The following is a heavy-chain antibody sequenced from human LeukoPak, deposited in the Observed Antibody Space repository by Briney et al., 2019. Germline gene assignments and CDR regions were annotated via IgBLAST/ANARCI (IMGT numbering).Heavy chain of an antibody. Sequence: GSLRLSCAASGFTFSSYSMNWVRQAPGKGLEWVSCISSSSSYIYYADSVKGRFTISRDNAKNSLYLQMNSLRGEDTAVYYCARGLIGVVTIKSLKFDPWGQGTLVTVSS. CDR1: GFTFSSYS. D-gene: IGHD3-3*01. J-gene: IGHJ5*02. CDR3: ARGLIGVVTIKSLKFDP. V-gene: IGHV3-21*01. CDR2: ISSSSSYI.